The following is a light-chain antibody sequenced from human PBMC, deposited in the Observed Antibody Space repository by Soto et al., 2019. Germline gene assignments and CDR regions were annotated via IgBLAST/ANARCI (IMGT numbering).Light chain of an antibody. Sequence: EIVMTQSPATLSVSPGERATLSCRASQSVSSNLAWYQQKPGQAPRLLIYYASTRATGIPSRFSGSGSGTEFTLTISSLQSVDVAVYYCQQYNNWPGTFGQGTKVEIK. J-gene: IGKJ1*01. CDR3: QQYNNWPGT. CDR1: QSVSSN. CDR2: YAS. V-gene: IGKV3-15*01.